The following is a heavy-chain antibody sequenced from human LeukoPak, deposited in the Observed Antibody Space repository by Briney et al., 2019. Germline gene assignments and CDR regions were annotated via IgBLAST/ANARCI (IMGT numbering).Heavy chain of an antibody. CDR3: ARATWDPNYYYYMDV. D-gene: IGHD1-26*01. V-gene: IGHV3-21*01. CDR2: ISSSISYV. Sequence: PGGSLRLSCAASGFIFSTYSMSWVLQAPGKGLEWVASISSSISYVYYADSVKGRFTISRDNAKNSLYLQMNSLRAEDTAVYYCARATWDPNYYYYMDVWGKGTTVTISS. CDR1: GFIFSTYS. J-gene: IGHJ6*03.